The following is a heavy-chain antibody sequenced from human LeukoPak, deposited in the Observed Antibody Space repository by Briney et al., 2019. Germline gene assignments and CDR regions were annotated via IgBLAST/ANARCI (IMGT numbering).Heavy chain of an antibody. D-gene: IGHD3-22*01. CDR2: ISSSGSTI. Sequence: PGGSLRLSCAASGFTFSSYEMNRVRQAPGKGLEWVSYISSSGSTIYYADSVKGRFTISRDNAKNSLYLQMNSLRAEDTAVYYCARASAMIVVVRGAFDIWGQGTMVTVSS. CDR3: ARASAMIVVVRGAFDI. CDR1: GFTFSSYE. V-gene: IGHV3-48*03. J-gene: IGHJ3*02.